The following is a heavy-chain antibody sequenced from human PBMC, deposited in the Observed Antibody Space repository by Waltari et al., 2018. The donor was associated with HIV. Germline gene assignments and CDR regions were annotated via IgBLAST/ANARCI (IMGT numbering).Heavy chain of an antibody. CDR1: GGTLSSYA. CDR3: ARVSGSYLLYYYFDS. J-gene: IGHJ4*02. Sequence: QVQLVQSGAEVKKPGSSVKVSCQASGGTLSSYAINWVRQAPGQGLEWMGGIIPIFGTADYAQKFQGRVTITADESTTTAYMELSSLRSDDTAVYYCARVSGSYLLYYYFDSWGQGTLVTVSS. CDR2: IIPIFGTA. D-gene: IGHD1-26*01. V-gene: IGHV1-69*12.